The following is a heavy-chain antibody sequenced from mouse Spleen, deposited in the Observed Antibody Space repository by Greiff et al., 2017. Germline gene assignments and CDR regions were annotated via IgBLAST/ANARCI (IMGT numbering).Heavy chain of an antibody. J-gene: IGHJ2*01. V-gene: IGHV7-3*01. D-gene: IGHD2-10*01. CDR3: ARYPLLDY. CDR2: IRNKATGYTT. CDR1: GFTFTDYY. Sequence: DVKLVESGGGLVQPGGSLSLSCAASGFTFTDYYMSWVRQPPGKALEWLGFIRNKATGYTTAYSSSVKGRFTISRDNSQSILYLQKNALRAEGSATYNCARYPLLDYWGQGTTLTVSS.